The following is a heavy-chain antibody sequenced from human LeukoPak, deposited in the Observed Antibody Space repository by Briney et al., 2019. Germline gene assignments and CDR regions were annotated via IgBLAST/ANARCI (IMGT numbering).Heavy chain of an antibody. CDR3: ARHPCICGSCPNPFDP. D-gene: IGHD2-15*01. CDR2: IYSSGST. CDR1: GGSISSYY. Sequence: PSETLSLTCTVSGGSISSYYWSWIRQPPGKGLEWIGYIYSSGSTSYNPSFKSRVTVSVDTSKNQFSLKLSSVTAADTAVYYCARHPCICGSCPNPFDPWGQGTLVTVSS. V-gene: IGHV4-59*08. J-gene: IGHJ5*02.